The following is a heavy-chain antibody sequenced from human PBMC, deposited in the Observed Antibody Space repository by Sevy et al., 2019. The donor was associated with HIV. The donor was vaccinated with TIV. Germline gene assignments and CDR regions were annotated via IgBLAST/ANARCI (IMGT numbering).Heavy chain of an antibody. CDR1: GFTFGDYA. CDR2: IRSIAYGGRT. V-gene: IGHV3-49*03. J-gene: IGHJ3*02. CDR3: TSGRPRITIFGVVILDAFDI. Sequence: GGSLRLSCTASGFTFGDYAMSWFRQAPGKGLEWVGFIRSIAYGGRTEYAASVKGRFTISRDDSKSIAYLQMNSLKSEDTAVYYCTSGRPRITIFGVVILDAFDIWGQGTMVTVSS. D-gene: IGHD3-3*01.